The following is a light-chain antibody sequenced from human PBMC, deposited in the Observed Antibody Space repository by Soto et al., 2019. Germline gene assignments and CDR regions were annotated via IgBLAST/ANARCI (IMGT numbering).Light chain of an antibody. CDR2: KAS. J-gene: IGKJ2*01. V-gene: IGKV1-5*03. CDR3: QHYNNFYT. CDR1: QSISSW. Sequence: DIQMTQSPSTLSASVGDRVTITCRASQSISSWLAWYQQKPGKAPNLLIYKASSSKSGVPSRFSGSGSGTEFTLTISGLQPDDLATYYCQHYNNFYTFGQGTKLEIK.